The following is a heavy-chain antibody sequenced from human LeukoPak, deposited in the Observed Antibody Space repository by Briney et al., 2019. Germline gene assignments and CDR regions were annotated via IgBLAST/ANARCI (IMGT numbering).Heavy chain of an antibody. J-gene: IGHJ4*02. Sequence: SETLSLTCTVSGGSISSSSYYWGWIRQPPGKGLEWIGSIYYSGSTYYNPSLKSRVTISVDTSKNQFSLKLSSVTAADTAVYYCARLSRYPPSHFDYWGQGTLVTVSS. CDR2: IYYSGST. D-gene: IGHD6-13*01. V-gene: IGHV4-39*07. CDR3: ARLSRYPPSHFDY. CDR1: GGSISSSSYY.